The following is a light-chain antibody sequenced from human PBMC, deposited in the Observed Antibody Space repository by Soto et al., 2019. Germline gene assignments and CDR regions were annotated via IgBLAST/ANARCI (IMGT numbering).Light chain of an antibody. CDR3: QQYNRYST. CDR1: QSVSTF. J-gene: IGKJ1*01. V-gene: IGKV3-11*01. Sequence: EIVLTQSPATLSLSPGERAILSCRASQSVSTFLAWFQQKPGQPPRLLIYDASNRATGVPARFSGSGSGTDYTLTISSLQPDDSATYYCQQYNRYSTFGQGTKVDIK. CDR2: DAS.